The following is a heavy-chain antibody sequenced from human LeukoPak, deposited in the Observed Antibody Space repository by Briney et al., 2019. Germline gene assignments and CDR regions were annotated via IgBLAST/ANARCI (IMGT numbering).Heavy chain of an antibody. CDR1: GFTFDDYA. CDR3: AKAPYGDYDWYFDL. CDR2: ISWNSGSI. J-gene: IGHJ2*01. V-gene: IGHV3-9*01. D-gene: IGHD4-17*01. Sequence: GRSLRLSCAASGFTFDDYAMHWVRHAPGKGLEWVSGISWNSGSIGYADSVKGRFTISRDNAKNSLYLQMNSLRAEDTALYYCAKAPYGDYDWYFDLWGRGTLVTVSS.